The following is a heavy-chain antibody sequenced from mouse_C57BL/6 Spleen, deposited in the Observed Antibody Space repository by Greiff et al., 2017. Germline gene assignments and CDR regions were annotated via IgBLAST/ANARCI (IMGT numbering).Heavy chain of an antibody. V-gene: IGHV5-4*01. CDR2: ISDGGSYT. J-gene: IGHJ1*03. Sequence: EVMLVESGGGLVKPGGSLKLSCAASGFTFSSYAMSWVRQTPEKRLEWVATISDGGSYTYYPDNVKGRFTISRDNAKNNLYLQMSHLKSEDTAMYYCARDVDGYWYFDVWGTGTTVTVSS. CDR1: GFTFSSYA. CDR3: ARDVDGYWYFDV. D-gene: IGHD2-3*01.